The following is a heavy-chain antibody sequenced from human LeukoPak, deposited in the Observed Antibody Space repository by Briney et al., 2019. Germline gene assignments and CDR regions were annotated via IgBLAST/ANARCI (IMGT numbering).Heavy chain of an antibody. CDR3: ARARAPDPDAFDI. V-gene: IGHV4-31*03. CDR2: IYYSGST. Sequence: PSQTLSLTCTVSGGSLSSGYYWSWIRQHPGKGLEWIGYIYYSGSTYYNPSLKSRVTISVDTSKNQFSLELSSVTAADTAVYYCARARAPDPDAFDIWGQGQWSPSLQ. CDR1: GGSLSSGYY. J-gene: IGHJ3*02.